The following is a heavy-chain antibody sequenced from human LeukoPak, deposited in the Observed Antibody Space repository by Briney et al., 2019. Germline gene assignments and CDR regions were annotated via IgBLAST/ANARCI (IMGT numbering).Heavy chain of an antibody. CDR3: ARVRIAAAGTSNY. D-gene: IGHD6-13*01. Sequence: ASVKVSCKASGYTFTGYYMHWVRQAPGQGLEWMGRINPNGGGTNYAQKFQGRVTMTRDTSISTAYMELSRLRSDDTAVYYCARVRIAAAGTSNYWGQGTLVTVSS. J-gene: IGHJ4*02. CDR1: GYTFTGYY. V-gene: IGHV1-2*06. CDR2: INPNGGGT.